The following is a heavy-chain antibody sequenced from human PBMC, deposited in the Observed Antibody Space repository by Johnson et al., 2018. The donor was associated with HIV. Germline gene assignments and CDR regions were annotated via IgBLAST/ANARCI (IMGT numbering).Heavy chain of an antibody. D-gene: IGHD5-24*01. J-gene: IGHJ3*02. CDR1: GFTFNSYG. CDR2: TRYDGTKS. CDR3: ARACRDGYTCDAFDI. V-gene: IGHV3-30*02. Sequence: QVQLVESGGGVVQPGGSLRLSCAASGFTFNSYGMNWVRQAPGKGLEWVAFTRYDGTKSYYADSVQGRFTISRDNSKNTLYLQMNSLRVEDTAVYYCARACRDGYTCDAFDIWGQGTMVTVSS.